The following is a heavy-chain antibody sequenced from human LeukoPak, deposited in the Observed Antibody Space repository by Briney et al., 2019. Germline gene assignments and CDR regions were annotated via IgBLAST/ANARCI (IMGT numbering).Heavy chain of an antibody. J-gene: IGHJ3*02. CDR1: GFTFSSCG. V-gene: IGHV3-30*03. CDR3: ARGPGDYDASGI. D-gene: IGHD4-11*01. Sequence: GGSLRLSCAASGFTFSSCGMHWVRQAPVKGLEWVSVISYDGSNKYYADSVKGRFTISRDNSKNTLYLQMNSLRAEDTAVYYCARGPGDYDASGIWGQGTMVTVSS. CDR2: ISYDGSNK.